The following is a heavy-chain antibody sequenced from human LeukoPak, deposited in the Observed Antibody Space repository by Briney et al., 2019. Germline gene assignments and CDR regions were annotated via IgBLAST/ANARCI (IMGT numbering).Heavy chain of an antibody. CDR2: INHSGST. V-gene: IGHV4-34*01. D-gene: IGHD1-1*01. CDR1: GGSFSGYY. CDR3: AREPVQKNFDY. J-gene: IGHJ4*02. Sequence: PSETLSLTCAVYGGSFSGYYWSWIRQPPGKGLEWIGEINHSGSTNYNPSLKSRVTISVDTSKNQFSLKLSSVTAADTAVYYCAREPVQKNFDYWGQGTLVTVSS.